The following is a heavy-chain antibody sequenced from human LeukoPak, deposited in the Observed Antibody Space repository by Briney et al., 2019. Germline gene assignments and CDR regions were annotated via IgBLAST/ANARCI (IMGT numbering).Heavy chain of an antibody. CDR2: IKPNTGDT. D-gene: IGHD2-2*01. Sequence: AASVKVSCKASGYTFTGYFVHWVRQAPGQGFEWMGWIKPNTGDTSYAQRFQGRVTVTRDTSISTTYLELSRLRSDDTAVYYCATESLCGSTSWPYDSWGQGTLVTVSS. J-gene: IGHJ4*02. V-gene: IGHV1-2*02. CDR1: GYTFTGYF. CDR3: ATESLCGSTSWPYDS.